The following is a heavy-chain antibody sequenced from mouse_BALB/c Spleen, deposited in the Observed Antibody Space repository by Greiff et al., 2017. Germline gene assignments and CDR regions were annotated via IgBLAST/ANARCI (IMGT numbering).Heavy chain of an antibody. J-gene: IGHJ4*01. V-gene: IGHV1S137*01. Sequence: VKVVESGAELVRPGVSVKISCKGSGYTFTDYAMHWVKQSHAKSLEWIGVISTYYGDASYNQKFKGKATMTVDKSSSTAYMELARLTSEDSAIYYCAREEITAMDYWGQGTSVTVSS. CDR3: AREEITAMDY. CDR1: GYTFTDYA. CDR2: ISTYYGDA. D-gene: IGHD2-4*01.